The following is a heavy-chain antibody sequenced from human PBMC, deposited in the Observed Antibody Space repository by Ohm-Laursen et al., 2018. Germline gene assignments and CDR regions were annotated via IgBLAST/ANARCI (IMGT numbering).Heavy chain of an antibody. Sequence: GASVKVSCKASGYTFSSYGFSWVRQAPGQGLEWMGWISTYNGNTNYPQKLQDRVTMTTDTSTSTAYMELRSLRSDDTAVYYCARDRTGDHDAFDIWGQGTMVTVSS. V-gene: IGHV1-18*01. CDR3: ARDRTGDHDAFDI. CDR1: GYTFSSYG. D-gene: IGHD7-27*01. J-gene: IGHJ3*02. CDR2: ISTYNGNT.